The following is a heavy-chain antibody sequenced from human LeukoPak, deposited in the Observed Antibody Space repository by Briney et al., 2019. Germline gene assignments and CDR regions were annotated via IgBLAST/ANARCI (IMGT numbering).Heavy chain of an antibody. CDR2: IYTSGTT. D-gene: IGHD4-11*01. CDR1: DGSISNYY. J-gene: IGHJ5*02. V-gene: IGHV4-4*07. Sequence: SETLSLTCTVSDGSISNYYWNWIRQPAGKGLEWIGRIYTSGTTNYNPSLKTRVTISLDKSKNQFSLKLSSVTAADTAVYYWARSLKMTYSWLDPWGQGAQVTVSS. CDR3: ARSLKMTYSWLDP.